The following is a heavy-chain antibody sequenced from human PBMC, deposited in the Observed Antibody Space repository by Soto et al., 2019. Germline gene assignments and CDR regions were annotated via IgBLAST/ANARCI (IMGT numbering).Heavy chain of an antibody. V-gene: IGHV5-51*01. CDR1: GYSFTSYW. D-gene: IGHD2-21*02. J-gene: IGHJ4*02. Sequence: GESLKISCKGSGYSFTSYWIGWVRQMPGKGLEWMGIIYPGDSDTRYSPSFQGQVTISADKSISTAYLQWSSLKASDTAMYYCARPAMRVVTAIFPYYFDYWGQGTLVTVS. CDR2: IYPGDSDT. CDR3: ARPAMRVVTAIFPYYFDY.